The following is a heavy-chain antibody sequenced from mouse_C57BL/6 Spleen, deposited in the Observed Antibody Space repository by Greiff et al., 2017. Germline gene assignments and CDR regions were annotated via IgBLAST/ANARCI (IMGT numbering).Heavy chain of an antibody. J-gene: IGHJ2*01. CDR3: ARSASYYSNSDY. Sequence: QVQLQQPGAELVKPGASVKMSCKASGYTFTSYWITWVKQRPGQGLEWIGDIYPGSGSTNYNEKFKSKATLTVDTSSSTAYMQLSSLTSEDSAVYYCARSASYYSNSDYWGQGTTLTVSS. CDR1: GYTFTSYW. D-gene: IGHD2-5*01. V-gene: IGHV1-55*01. CDR2: IYPGSGST.